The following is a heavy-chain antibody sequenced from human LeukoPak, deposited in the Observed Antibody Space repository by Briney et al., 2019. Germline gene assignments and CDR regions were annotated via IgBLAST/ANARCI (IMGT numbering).Heavy chain of an antibody. V-gene: IGHV1-46*01. J-gene: IGHJ4*02. CDR1: GYTFTSYY. CDR2: INPSGGST. D-gene: IGHD5-24*01. CDR3: AREGRGLQPDY. Sequence: ASVKVSSKASGYTFTSYYMHWVRQAPGQGLEWMGIINPSGGSTSYAQKFQGRVTMTRDTSTSTVYMELSSLRSEDTAVYYCAREGRGLQPDYWGQGTLVTVSS.